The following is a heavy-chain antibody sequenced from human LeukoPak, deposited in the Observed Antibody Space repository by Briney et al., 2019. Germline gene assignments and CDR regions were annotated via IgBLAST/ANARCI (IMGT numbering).Heavy chain of an antibody. V-gene: IGHV3-30*18. J-gene: IGHJ6*04. D-gene: IGHD5-18*01. CDR1: GFTFSSYG. CDR2: ISYDGSNK. Sequence: GGSLRLSCAASGFTFSSYGMHWVRQAPGKGLEWVAVISYDGSNKYYADSVKGRFTISRDNSKNTLYLQMNSLRAEDTAVYYCAKDLDTAMAYYYYGMDVWGKGTTVTVSS. CDR3: AKDLDTAMAYYYYGMDV.